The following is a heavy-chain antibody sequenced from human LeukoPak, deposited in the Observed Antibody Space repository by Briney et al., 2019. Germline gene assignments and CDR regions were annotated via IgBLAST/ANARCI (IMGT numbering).Heavy chain of an antibody. Sequence: SETLSLTCTVSGGSISSYYWSWIRQPPGKGLEWIGYIYYSGSTNYNPSLKSRVTISVDTSKNQFSLKLSSVTAADTAVCYCARVSTSCSCFDYWGQGTLVTVSS. D-gene: IGHD2-2*01. J-gene: IGHJ4*02. CDR3: ARVSTSCSCFDY. V-gene: IGHV4-59*01. CDR1: GGSISSYY. CDR2: IYYSGST.